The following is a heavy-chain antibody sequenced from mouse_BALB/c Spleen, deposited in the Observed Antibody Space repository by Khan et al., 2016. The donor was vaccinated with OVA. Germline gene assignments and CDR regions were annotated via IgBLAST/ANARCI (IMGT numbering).Heavy chain of an antibody. V-gene: IGHV1-77*01. CDR2: ISPGSGDT. CDR3: SRRNYFGYTVAY. J-gene: IGHJ3*01. CDR1: GYTFTDFY. D-gene: IGHD1-2*01. Sequence: QVQLQQSGTELARPGASVNLSCKASGYTFTDFYINWVKQRSGQGLEWIGEISPGSGDTYYNEKFKGKATLTADKSSSTAYMQLSSLTSEASAVYFGSRRNYFGYTVAYWGQGTLVPVSA.